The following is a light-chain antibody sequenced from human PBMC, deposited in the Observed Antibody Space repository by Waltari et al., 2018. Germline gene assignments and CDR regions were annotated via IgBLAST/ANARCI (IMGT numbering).Light chain of an antibody. Sequence: EILMTQSPATLSLSPGERATLPCRASQSIGTHLAWYQQKLGQAPRLLMFAASTRAPGIPARFSGSGSGTDFTLTISGLQSEDFALYYCQQYDDWPPWTFGQGTKVEIK. CDR3: QQYDDWPPWT. J-gene: IGKJ1*01. CDR2: AAS. V-gene: IGKV3-15*01. CDR1: QSIGTH.